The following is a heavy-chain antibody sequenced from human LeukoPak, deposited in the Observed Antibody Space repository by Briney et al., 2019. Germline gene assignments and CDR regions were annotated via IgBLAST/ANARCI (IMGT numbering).Heavy chain of an antibody. J-gene: IGHJ4*02. Sequence: PGGSLRLSCVVSGFTFSSYAMSWVRQAPGKGLEWLSYISGSGSTIYYADSVKGRFTISRDNAKNSLYLQMNSLRAEDTAVYYCATYIVGPTLDYWGQGTLVTVSS. CDR3: ATYIVGPTLDY. CDR2: ISGSGSTI. V-gene: IGHV3-48*03. D-gene: IGHD1-26*01. CDR1: GFTFSSYA.